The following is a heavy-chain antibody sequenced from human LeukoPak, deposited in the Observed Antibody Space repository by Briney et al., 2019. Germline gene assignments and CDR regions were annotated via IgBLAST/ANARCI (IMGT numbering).Heavy chain of an antibody. D-gene: IGHD6-6*01. V-gene: IGHV4-34*01. CDR3: ARGTSSMDV. Sequence: SETLSLTCAVYGGSFSGYYWSWIRQPPGKGLEWIGEINHSGSTNYNPSLKSRVTISVDTSKNQLSLKLSSVTAADTAVYYCARGTSSMDVWGQGTTVTVSS. CDR1: GGSFSGYY. CDR2: INHSGST. J-gene: IGHJ6*02.